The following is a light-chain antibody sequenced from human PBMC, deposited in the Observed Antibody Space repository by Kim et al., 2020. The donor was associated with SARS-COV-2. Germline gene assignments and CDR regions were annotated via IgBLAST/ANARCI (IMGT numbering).Light chain of an antibody. CDR3: QAWDSSTHNYV. CDR1: KLGDNY. V-gene: IGLV3-1*01. J-gene: IGLJ1*01. CDR2: QDN. Sequence: PGQTARITCSGHKLGDNYVSWYQQKPGPSPVVVIYQDNQRPSGIPERFSGSNSGNTATLTISGTQAMDEADYYCQAWDSSTHNYVFGAGTKVTVL.